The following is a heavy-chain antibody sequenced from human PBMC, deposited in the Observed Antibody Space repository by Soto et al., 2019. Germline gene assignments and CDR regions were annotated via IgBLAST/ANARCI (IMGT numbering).Heavy chain of an antibody. D-gene: IGHD6-13*01. V-gene: IGHV4-39*01. CDR3: ARQLAAAGTGEYYFDY. CDR2: IYYSGST. J-gene: IGHJ4*02. CDR1: GGSISSSSYY. Sequence: SETLSLTCTVSGGSISSSSYYWGWSRQPPGKGLEWIGSIYYSGSTYYNPSLKSRVTISVDTSKNQFSLKLSSVTAADTAVYYCARQLAAAGTGEYYFDYWGQGTLVTVSS.